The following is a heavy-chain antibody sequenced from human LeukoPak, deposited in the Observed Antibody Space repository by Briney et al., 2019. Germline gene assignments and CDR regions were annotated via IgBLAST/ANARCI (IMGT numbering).Heavy chain of an antibody. CDR3: ARRSAGWETPFDY. Sequence: SETLSLTCTVSGGSISSYYWSWIRQPPGKGLEWIGYIYYSGSTNYNPSLKSRVTISVDTSKNQFSLKLSSVTAADTAVYYCARRSAGWETPFDYWGQGTLVTVPS. CDR1: GGSISSYY. CDR2: IYYSGST. J-gene: IGHJ4*02. D-gene: IGHD1-26*01. V-gene: IGHV4-59*08.